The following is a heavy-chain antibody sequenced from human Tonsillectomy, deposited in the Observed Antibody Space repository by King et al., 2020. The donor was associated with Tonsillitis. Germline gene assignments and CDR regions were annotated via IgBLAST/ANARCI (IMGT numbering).Heavy chain of an antibody. Sequence: VQLVESGGGLVQPGGSLRLSCASSGFTFISYWMRWVRPAPGKGLVCVSRIHSDGSGTNHADSEKGRFTISRDNAKNTLYLQMNSLRAEDTAVYYCAPTPSYSALNYWGQGTLVTVSS. CDR1: GFTFISYW. CDR3: APTPSYSALNY. J-gene: IGHJ4*02. D-gene: IGHD5-12*01. CDR2: IHSDGSGT. V-gene: IGHV3-74*01.